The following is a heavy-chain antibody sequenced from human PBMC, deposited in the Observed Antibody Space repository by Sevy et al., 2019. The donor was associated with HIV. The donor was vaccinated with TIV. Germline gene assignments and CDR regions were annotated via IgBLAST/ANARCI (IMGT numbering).Heavy chain of an antibody. CDR1: GYSFTSYW. CDR3: ARPLIAAEPEAFDI. J-gene: IGHJ3*02. D-gene: IGHD6-13*01. CDR2: IYPGDSDT. Sequence: GESLNISCKGSGYSFTSYWIGWVRQLPGKGLEWMGIIYPGDSDTRYSPSFQGQVTISADKSISTAYLQWSSLKASDTAMYYCARPLIAAEPEAFDIWGQGTMVTVSS. V-gene: IGHV5-51*01.